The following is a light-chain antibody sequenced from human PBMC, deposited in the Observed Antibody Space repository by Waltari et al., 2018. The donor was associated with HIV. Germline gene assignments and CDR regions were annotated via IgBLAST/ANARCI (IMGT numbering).Light chain of an antibody. Sequence: QSALTQPASVSGSPGQSITISCTGTSSDVGTYNYVSWYRQHPGEAPKLIIYDVSNRPLGVSNRFSGSKSGNTASLTISGLQAEDEADYYCSSYTIRTTLEFGGGTKLTVL. CDR1: SSDVGTYNY. V-gene: IGLV2-14*03. J-gene: IGLJ2*01. CDR2: DVS. CDR3: SSYTIRTTLE.